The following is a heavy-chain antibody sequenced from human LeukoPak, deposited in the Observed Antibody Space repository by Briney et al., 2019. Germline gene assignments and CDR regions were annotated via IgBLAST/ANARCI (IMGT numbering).Heavy chain of an antibody. CDR1: GYTFTSYY. CDR2: INPSGSST. CDR3: ARDDSGGEELLFYGIDY. D-gene: IGHD1-26*01. Sequence: ASVKVSCKASGYTFTSYYMHWVRQAPGQGLEWMGIINPSGSSTSYAQKFQGRVTMTRDTSTSTVYMELSSLRSEDTAVYYCARDDSGGEELLFYGIDYWGQGTLVTVSS. V-gene: IGHV1-46*01. J-gene: IGHJ4*02.